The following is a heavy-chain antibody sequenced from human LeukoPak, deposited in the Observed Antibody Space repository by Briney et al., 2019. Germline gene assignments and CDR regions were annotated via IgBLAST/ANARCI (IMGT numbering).Heavy chain of an antibody. J-gene: IGHJ4*02. Sequence: ASVKVSCKASGYTFTRYWIQWVRQAPGQGLEWMGLINPDGGSTAYAHRFQGRVIMTRDTSTSTAYMDLSSLRSEDTAVYHCARAPRNSSTMLDFWGQGTLVTISS. CDR2: INPDGGST. V-gene: IGHV1-46*01. CDR1: GYTFTRYW. CDR3: ARAPRNSSTMLDF. D-gene: IGHD6-13*01.